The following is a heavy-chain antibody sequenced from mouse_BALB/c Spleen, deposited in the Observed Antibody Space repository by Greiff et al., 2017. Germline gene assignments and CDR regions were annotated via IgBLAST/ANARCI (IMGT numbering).Heavy chain of an antibody. CDR1: GFTFTDYY. V-gene: IGHV7-3*02. CDR3: ARELMITTAWFAY. D-gene: IGHD2-4*01. CDR2: IRNKANGYTT. Sequence: EVQLKESGGGLVQPGGSLRLSCATSGFTFTDYYMSWVRQPPGKALEWLGFIRNKANGYTTEYSASVKGRFTISRDNSQSILYLQMNTLRAEDSATYYCARELMITTAWFAYWGQGTLVTVSA. J-gene: IGHJ3*01.